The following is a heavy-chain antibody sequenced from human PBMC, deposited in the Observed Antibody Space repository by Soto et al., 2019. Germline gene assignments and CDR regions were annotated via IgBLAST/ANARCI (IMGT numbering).Heavy chain of an antibody. Sequence: QVQLVQSGAEVKKPGASVKVSCKASGYTFTSYGISWVRQAPGQGLEWMGWISAYNGNTNYAQKLQGRVTMTTDTSTSTAYMELRSLRSDDTAVYYCARDGPLDTAMENSYYYGMDVWGQVTTVTVSS. CDR1: GYTFTSYG. V-gene: IGHV1-18*04. CDR2: ISAYNGNT. D-gene: IGHD5-18*01. CDR3: ARDGPLDTAMENSYYYGMDV. J-gene: IGHJ6*02.